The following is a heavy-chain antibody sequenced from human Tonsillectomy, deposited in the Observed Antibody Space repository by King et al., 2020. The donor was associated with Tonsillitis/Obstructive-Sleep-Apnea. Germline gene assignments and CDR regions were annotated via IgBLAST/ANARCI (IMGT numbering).Heavy chain of an antibody. CDR1: GFSLSTSGVG. CDR2: IYWDDDK. CDR3: AHLPKIRPRFTIVGTRVPYMDV. V-gene: IGHV2-5*02. Sequence: ITLKESGPTLVKPTQTLTLTCTFSGFSLSTSGVGVGWIRQPPGKALEWLALIYWDDDKRYSPSLKSRLTITKDTSKNQVVLTMTNMDPVDTATYYCAHLPKIRPRFTIVGTRVPYMDVWGKGTTVTVSS. J-gene: IGHJ6*03. D-gene: IGHD3-3*01.